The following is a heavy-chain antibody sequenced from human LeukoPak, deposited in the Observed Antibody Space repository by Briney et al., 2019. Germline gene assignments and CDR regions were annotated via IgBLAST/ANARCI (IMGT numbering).Heavy chain of an antibody. CDR2: IYYSGST. CDR1: GGSISSYY. V-gene: IGHV4-59*01. CDR3: ARAHMQAFTIFGVDNDDDAFDI. Sequence: SSETLSLTCTVSGGSISSYYWSWIRQPPGKGLEWIGYIYYSGSTNYNPSLKSRVTISVDTSKNQFSLKLSSVTAADTAVYYCARAHMQAFTIFGVDNDDDAFDIWGQGTMVTVSS. D-gene: IGHD3-3*01. J-gene: IGHJ3*02.